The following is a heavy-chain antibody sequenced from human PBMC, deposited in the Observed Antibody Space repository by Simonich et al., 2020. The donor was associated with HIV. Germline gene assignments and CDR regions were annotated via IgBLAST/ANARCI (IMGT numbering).Heavy chain of an antibody. CDR3: ARGFYQRLYYFDY. CDR1: GGSFSGYY. CDR2: INHRRST. Sequence: QVQLQQWGAGLSKPSETLSLTCAVYGGSFSGYYWSWIRPPPGKGLEWIGEINHRRSTNYNPSLKSRVTIAVDTSKNQFSLKLSSVTAADTAVYYCARGFYQRLYYFDYWGQGTLVTVSS. D-gene: IGHD2-2*01. V-gene: IGHV4-34*01. J-gene: IGHJ4*02.